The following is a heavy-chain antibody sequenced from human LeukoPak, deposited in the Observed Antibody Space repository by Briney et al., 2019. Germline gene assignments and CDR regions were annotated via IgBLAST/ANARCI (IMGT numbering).Heavy chain of an antibody. CDR1: GFTFSDYY. CDR2: ISSSGSTI. J-gene: IGHJ4*02. Sequence: GGSLRLSCAASGFTFSDYYMSWIRQAPGKGLEWVSYISSSGSTIYYADSVKGRFTISRDNAKNSLYLQMNSLRAEDTAVYYCASYGSGSYEAQIFDYWGQGTLVTVSS. D-gene: IGHD3-10*01. CDR3: ASYGSGSYEAQIFDY. V-gene: IGHV3-11*01.